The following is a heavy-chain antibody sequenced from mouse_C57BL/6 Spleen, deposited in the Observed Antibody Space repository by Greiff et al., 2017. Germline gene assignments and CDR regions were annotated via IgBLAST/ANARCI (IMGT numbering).Heavy chain of an antibody. Sequence: VQLQQSGAELAKPGASVKLSCKASGYTFTSYWMHWVKQRPGQGLEWIGYINPSSGYTKYNQKFKGKATLTADKSSSTAYMQLSSLRYEASAVYYCARCYYYGSSFYFDYWGQGTTLTVSS. CDR3: ARCYYYGSSFYFDY. CDR1: GYTFTSYW. D-gene: IGHD1-1*01. CDR2: INPSSGYT. J-gene: IGHJ2*01. V-gene: IGHV1-7*01.